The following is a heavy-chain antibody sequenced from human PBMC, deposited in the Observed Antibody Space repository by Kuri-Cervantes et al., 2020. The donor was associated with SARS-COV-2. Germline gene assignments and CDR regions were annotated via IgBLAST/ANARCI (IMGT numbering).Heavy chain of an antibody. V-gene: IGHV1-8*01. D-gene: IGHD3-3*01. CDR1: GNTFTNYD. CDR3: ASSRSITIFGVVINYYYGMNV. Sequence: CRASGNTFTNYDINWVRHATGQVLEWMGWMNPNSGNTGYAQKFQGRVTMNRNTSMSTAYMELSSLRSEDTAVYYCASSRSITIFGVVINYYYGMNVWGRGT. CDR2: MNPNSGNT. J-gene: IGHJ6*02.